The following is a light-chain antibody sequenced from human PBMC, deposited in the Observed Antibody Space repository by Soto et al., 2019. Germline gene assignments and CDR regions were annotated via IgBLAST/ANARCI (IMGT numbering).Light chain of an antibody. CDR2: EDN. V-gene: IGLV2-23*01. CDR1: SSDVGSYSL. J-gene: IGLJ2*01. Sequence: QSALTQPASVSGSPGQSIAISCTGTSSDVGSYSLVSWYQQYPDKAPKLIIYEDNTRPAGVSDRFSASKSGNTASLTISGLQAEDEADFYCCSYAGSGTVIFGGGTKLTVL. CDR3: CSYAGSGTVI.